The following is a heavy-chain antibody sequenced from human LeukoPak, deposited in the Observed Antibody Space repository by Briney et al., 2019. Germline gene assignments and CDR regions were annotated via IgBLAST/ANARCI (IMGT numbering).Heavy chain of an antibody. CDR2: ISSSGSTI. V-gene: IGHV3-48*03. Sequence: GGSLRLSCAASRFTFSSYEMNWVRQAPGKGLEWVSYISSSGSTIYYADSVKGRFTISRDNAKNSLYLQMNSLRAEDTAVYYCARDYDILTVGLDYWGQGTLVTVSS. CDR1: RFTFSSYE. CDR3: ARDYDILTVGLDY. J-gene: IGHJ4*02. D-gene: IGHD3-9*01.